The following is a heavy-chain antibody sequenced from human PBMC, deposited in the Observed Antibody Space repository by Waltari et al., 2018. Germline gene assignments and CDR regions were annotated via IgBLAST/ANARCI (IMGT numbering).Heavy chain of an antibody. V-gene: IGHV3-74*01. CDR3: ARVATKTYSSPVPGRPYYYGMDV. D-gene: IGHD3-22*01. CDR2: IKSDGSST. Sequence: EEQLVESGGGLAQPGESLRLSCAASGFTFSRYWMDWVRQAPGKGLVWVARIKSDGSSTTYADSGKGRFTISRDNGKNTLYVQMNRLRPEDTAVYYCARVATKTYSSPVPGRPYYYGMDVWGQGTTVTVSS. CDR1: GFTFSRYW. J-gene: IGHJ6*02.